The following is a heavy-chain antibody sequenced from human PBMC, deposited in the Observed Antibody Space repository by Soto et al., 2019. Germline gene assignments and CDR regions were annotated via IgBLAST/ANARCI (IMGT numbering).Heavy chain of an antibody. V-gene: IGHV4-39*01. CDR2: IYYSGST. CDR3: GRLGPSSSWYIYYYMDV. CDR1: GGSISSSSYY. Sequence: QLQLQESGPGLVKPSETLSLTCTVSGGSISSSSYYWGWIRQPPGKGLEWIGSIYYSGSTYYNPSLKSRVTISVDTSKNQFSLKLSFVTAADTAVYYCGRLGPSSSWYIYYYMDVWGKGTTVTVSS. J-gene: IGHJ6*03. D-gene: IGHD6-13*01.